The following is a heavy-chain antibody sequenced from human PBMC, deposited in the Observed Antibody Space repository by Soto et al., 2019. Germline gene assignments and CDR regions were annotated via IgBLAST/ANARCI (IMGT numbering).Heavy chain of an antibody. CDR1: GGSFSGYY. CDR2: INHSGST. D-gene: IGHD6-19*01. V-gene: IGHV4-34*01. CDR3: SRGSGWYAYYGMDV. J-gene: IGHJ6*02. Sequence: PSETLSLTCAVYGGSFSGYYWSWIRQPPGKGLEWIGEINHSGSTNYNPSLKSRVTISVDTSKNQFSLKLSSVTAADTAVYYCSRGSGWYAYYGMDVWGQGTTVTVCS.